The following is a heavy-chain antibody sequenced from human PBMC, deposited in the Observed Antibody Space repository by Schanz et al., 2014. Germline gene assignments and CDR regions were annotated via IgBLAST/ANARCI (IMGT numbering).Heavy chain of an antibody. CDR1: GDTLSSSG. D-gene: IGHD3-3*01. J-gene: IGHJ5*02. CDR2: FLPNLGSA. CDR3: ARGNTIFGVVILGWLDP. Sequence: QVQLVQSGAEVKKPGSSVTVSCKASGDTLSSSGISWVRQAPGQGLEWMGRFLPNLGSANYAQKFQCIVTITADKSTSSVYMELSSLRSEDTAIYYCARGNTIFGVVILGWLDPWGQGTLVTVSS. V-gene: IGHV1-69*04.